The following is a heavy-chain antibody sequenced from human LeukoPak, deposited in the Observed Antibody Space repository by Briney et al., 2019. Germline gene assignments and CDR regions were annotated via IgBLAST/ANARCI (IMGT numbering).Heavy chain of an antibody. V-gene: IGHV3-48*03. CDR1: GFIFSSYE. J-gene: IGHJ4*02. CDR2: ISSSGRTI. CDR3: ARATSFDY. Sequence: GGSLRLSCAASGFIFSSYEMNWVRQAPGQGLEWVSYISSSGRTIYYADSVKGRFTISRDNAKNSLYLQMNRLRAEDTAVYYCARATSFDYWRQGTLVTVSS.